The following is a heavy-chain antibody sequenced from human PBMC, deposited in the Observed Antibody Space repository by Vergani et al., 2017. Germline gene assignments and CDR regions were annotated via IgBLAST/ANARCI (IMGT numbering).Heavy chain of an antibody. CDR1: GGSFSGYY. D-gene: IGHD6-19*01. CDR2: INHSGST. CDR3: ARLTQQWLLEDY. J-gene: IGHJ4*02. V-gene: IGHV4-34*01. Sequence: QVQLQQWGAGLLKPSETLSLTCAVYGGSFSGYYWSWIRQPPGKGLEWIGEINHSGSTNYNPSLKSRVIISVDTSKNQFSLKLSSVTAADTAVYYCARLTQQWLLEDYWGQGTLVTVSS.